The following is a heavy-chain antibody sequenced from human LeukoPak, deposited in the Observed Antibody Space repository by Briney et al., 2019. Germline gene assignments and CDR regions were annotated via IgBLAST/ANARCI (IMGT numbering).Heavy chain of an antibody. D-gene: IGHD6-6*01. Sequence: ASVKVSCKASGGTFSSYAISWVRQAPGQGLEWMGGIIPIFGTASYAQKFQGRVTITTDESTSTAYMELSSLRSEDTAVYYCARALAARRAQGYYYMDVWGKGTTVTVSS. V-gene: IGHV1-69*05. CDR2: IIPIFGTA. CDR3: ARALAARRAQGYYYMDV. CDR1: GGTFSSYA. J-gene: IGHJ6*03.